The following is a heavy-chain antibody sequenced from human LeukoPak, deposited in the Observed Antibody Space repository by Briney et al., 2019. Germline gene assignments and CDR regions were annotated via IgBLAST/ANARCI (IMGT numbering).Heavy chain of an antibody. CDR2: IRYDGSNK. CDR3: AKDEGTVTYCYGSGTSPDY. V-gene: IGHV3-30*02. J-gene: IGHJ4*02. CDR1: GFTFSSYG. Sequence: GGSLRLSCAASGFTFSSYGMHWVRQAPGKGLEWVAFIRYDGSNKYYADSVKGRFTISRDNSKNTLYLQMNSLRAEDTAVYYCAKDEGTVTYCYGSGTSPDYWGQGTLVTVSS. D-gene: IGHD3-10*01.